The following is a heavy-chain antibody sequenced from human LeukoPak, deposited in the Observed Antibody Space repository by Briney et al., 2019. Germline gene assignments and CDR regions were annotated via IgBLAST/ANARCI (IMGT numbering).Heavy chain of an antibody. J-gene: IGHJ6*02. D-gene: IGHD3-10*01. Sequence: SETLSLTCTVSGGSTSSYFWSWIRQSPGKGLEWIGYVYYTGSSNYRPSLKTRVTISIDTSENQFSLRLRSVTAADTATYYCAIHLFEASGTYGPHYGMDVWGQGTMVTVSS. CDR2: VYYTGSS. CDR3: AIHLFEASGTYGPHYGMDV. CDR1: GGSTSSYF. V-gene: IGHV4-59*08.